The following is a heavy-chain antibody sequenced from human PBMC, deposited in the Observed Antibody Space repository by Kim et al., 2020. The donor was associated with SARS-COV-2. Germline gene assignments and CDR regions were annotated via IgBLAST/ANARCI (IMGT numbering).Heavy chain of an antibody. CDR2: IYYSGST. CDR1: GGSISSSSYY. Sequence: SETLSLTCTVSGGSISSSSYYWGWIRQPPGKGLEWIGSIYYSGSTYYNPSLKSRVTISVDTSKNQFSLKLSSVTAADTAVYYCARLEVRGVIRRLDYWGQGTLVTVSS. CDR3: ARLEVRGVIRRLDY. J-gene: IGHJ4*02. V-gene: IGHV4-39*01. D-gene: IGHD3-10*01.